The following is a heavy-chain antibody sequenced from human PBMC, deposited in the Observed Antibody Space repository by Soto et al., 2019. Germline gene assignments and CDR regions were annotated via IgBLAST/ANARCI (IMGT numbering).Heavy chain of an antibody. CDR1: GFTVSSNY. Sequence: GGSLRLSCAASGFTVSSNYMSWVRQAPGKGLEWVSVIYSGGSTYYADSVKGRFTISRDNSKNTLYLQMNSLRAEDTAVYYCARDRRYYDSSGYSSYYFDYWGQGTLVTVSS. D-gene: IGHD3-22*01. J-gene: IGHJ4*02. CDR2: IYSGGST. V-gene: IGHV3-53*01. CDR3: ARDRRYYDSSGYSSYYFDY.